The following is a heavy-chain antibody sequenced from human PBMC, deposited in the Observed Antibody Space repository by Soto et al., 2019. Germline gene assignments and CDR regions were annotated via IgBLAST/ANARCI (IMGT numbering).Heavy chain of an antibody. CDR2: IYYSGT. Sequence: TSETLSLTCSVSGGSISSYYRSWIRQPPGKGLEWIAYIYYSGTSYNPSLKSRVSISVDTSKNQFSLKLSSVTAADTALYYCERAYDSLNPYFDYWGQGTLVTVSS. CDR3: ERAYDSLNPYFDY. D-gene: IGHD3-22*01. J-gene: IGHJ4*02. CDR1: GGSISSYY. V-gene: IGHV4-59*12.